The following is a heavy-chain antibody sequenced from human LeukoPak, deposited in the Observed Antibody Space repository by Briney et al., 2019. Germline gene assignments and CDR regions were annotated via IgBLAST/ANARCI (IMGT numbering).Heavy chain of an antibody. CDR1: GFTFSSYS. J-gene: IGHJ3*01. V-gene: IGHV3-21*04. CDR3: AKDLSNDYLWGSDRIDAFDV. CDR2: ISSSSSYI. Sequence: GGSLRLSCAASGFTFSSYSMNWVRQAPGKGLEWVSSISSSSSYIYYADSVKGRFTISRDNAKNSLYLQMNSLRAEDTAVYYCAKDLSNDYLWGSDRIDAFDVWGQGTMVTVAS. D-gene: IGHD3-16*02.